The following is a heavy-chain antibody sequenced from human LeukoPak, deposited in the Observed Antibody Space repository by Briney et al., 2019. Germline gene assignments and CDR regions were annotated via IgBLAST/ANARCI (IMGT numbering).Heavy chain of an antibody. Sequence: GESLKISCETSGYRFTSYWIGWVRQMPGKGLEWMGSIYPYDSDTKYSPSFQGQVTISSDNSITTAYLQWSSLKASDTAVYYCARRVAGSGSYYNPSDYWGQGTLVTVSS. V-gene: IGHV5-51*01. CDR3: ARRVAGSGSYYNPSDY. J-gene: IGHJ4*02. CDR1: GYRFTSYW. CDR2: IYPYDSDT. D-gene: IGHD3-10*01.